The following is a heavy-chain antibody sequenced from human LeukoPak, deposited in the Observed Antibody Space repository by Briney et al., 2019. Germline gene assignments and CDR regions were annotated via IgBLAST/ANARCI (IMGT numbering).Heavy chain of an antibody. CDR3: ARGGSLYCSGGSGYWFDP. V-gene: IGHV1-69*01. J-gene: IGHJ5*02. D-gene: IGHD2-15*01. Sequence: SVKVSCKASGGTFSSYAISWVRQAPGQGLEWMGGIIPIFGTANYAQKFQGRVTITADESTSTAYMELSSLRSEDTAVYYCARGGSLYCSGGSGYWFDPWGQGTLVTVSS. CDR1: GGTFSSYA. CDR2: IIPIFGTA.